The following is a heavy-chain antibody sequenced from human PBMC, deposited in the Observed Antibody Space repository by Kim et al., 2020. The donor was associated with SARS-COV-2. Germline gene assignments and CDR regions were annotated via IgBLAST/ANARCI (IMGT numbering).Heavy chain of an antibody. V-gene: IGHV1-69*01. Sequence: IFGTANYAQKFQGRVTITADESTSTAYMELSSLRSEDTAVYYCARGVTRYWGQGTLVTVSS. CDR3: ARGVTRY. J-gene: IGHJ4*02. CDR2: IFGTA. D-gene: IGHD5-18*01.